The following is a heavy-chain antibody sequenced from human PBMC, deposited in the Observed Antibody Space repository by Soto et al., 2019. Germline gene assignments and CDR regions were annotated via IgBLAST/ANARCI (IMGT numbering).Heavy chain of an antibody. D-gene: IGHD3-22*01. CDR2: IYSGGST. CDR1: GFTVSSNY. V-gene: IGHV3-66*04. CDR3: ARPHRGYYDSSGYYY. J-gene: IGHJ4*02. Sequence: RGSLRLSCAASGFTVSSNYMSWVRQAPGKGLEWVSVIYSGGSTYYADSVKGRFTISRDNSKNTLYLQMNSLRAEDTAVYYCARPHRGYYDSSGYYYWGQGTLVTVSS.